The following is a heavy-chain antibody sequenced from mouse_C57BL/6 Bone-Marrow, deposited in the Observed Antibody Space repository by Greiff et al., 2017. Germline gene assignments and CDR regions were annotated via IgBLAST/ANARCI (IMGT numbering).Heavy chain of an antibody. CDR1: GFTFSSYG. Sequence: DVQLQESGGDLVKPGGSLKLSCAASGFTFSSYGMSWVRQTPDKRLEWVATISSGGSYTYYPDSVKGRFTFSRDNAKNTLYLQMSSLKSEDTAMYYCASDPYITAVSHWYFAVWGTGTTVTVSS. CDR2: ISSGGSYT. D-gene: IGHD1-1*01. CDR3: ASDPYITAVSHWYFAV. J-gene: IGHJ1*03. V-gene: IGHV5-6*01.